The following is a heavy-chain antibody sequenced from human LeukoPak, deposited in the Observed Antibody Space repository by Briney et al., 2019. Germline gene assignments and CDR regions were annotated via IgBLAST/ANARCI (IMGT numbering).Heavy chain of an antibody. V-gene: IGHV4-4*02. J-gene: IGHJ4*02. CDR3: ASLTSYYFDY. CDR2: IYHSGST. Sequence: PGGSLRLSCAASGFTFNTYWMHWVRQAPGKGLEWIGHIYHSGSTYYNPSLKSRVTISVDRSNNQFSLKLSSVTAADTAVYYCASLTSYYFDYWGQGALVTVSS. CDR1: GFTFNTYW.